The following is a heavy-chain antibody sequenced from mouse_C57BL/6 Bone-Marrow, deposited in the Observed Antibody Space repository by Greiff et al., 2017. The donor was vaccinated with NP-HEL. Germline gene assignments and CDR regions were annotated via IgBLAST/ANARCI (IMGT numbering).Heavy chain of an antibody. CDR3: ASHYGSSYGAY. CDR1: GYTFTDYY. CDR2: INPYNGGT. J-gene: IGHJ3*01. V-gene: IGHV1-19*01. D-gene: IGHD1-1*01. Sequence: VQLKESGPVLVKPGASVKMSCKASGYTFTDYYLNWVKQSHGKSLEWIGVINPYNGGTSYNQKFKGKATLTVDKSSSTAYMELNSLTSEDSAVYYCASHYGSSYGAYWGQGTLVTVSA.